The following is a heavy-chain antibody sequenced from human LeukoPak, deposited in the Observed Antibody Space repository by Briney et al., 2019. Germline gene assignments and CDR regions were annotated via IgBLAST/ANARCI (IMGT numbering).Heavy chain of an antibody. CDR2: IIPIFGTA. J-gene: IGHJ1*01. D-gene: IGHD3-9*01. CDR1: GGTFSSYA. CDR3: ARDRHRGYDILTGYYEVSEYFQH. V-gene: IGHV1-69*05. Sequence: SVKVSCKASGGTFSSYAISWVRQAPGQGLEWMGRIIPIFGTANYAQKFQGRVTITTDESTSTAYMELSSLRSEDTAVYYCARDRHRGYDILTGYYEVSEYFQHWGQGTLVTVSS.